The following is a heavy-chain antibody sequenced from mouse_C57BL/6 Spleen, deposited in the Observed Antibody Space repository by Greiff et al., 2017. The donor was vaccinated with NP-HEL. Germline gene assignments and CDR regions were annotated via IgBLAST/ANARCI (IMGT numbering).Heavy chain of an antibody. Sequence: QVQLQQPGAELVRPGSSVKLSCKASGYTFTSYWMHWVKQRPIQGLEWIGNIDPSDRETHYNQKFKDKATLTVDKSSSTAYMQLSSLTSEDSAVYYCARGATVVATDAMDYWGQGTSVTVSS. J-gene: IGHJ4*01. CDR1: GYTFTSYW. V-gene: IGHV1-52*01. CDR2: IDPSDRET. CDR3: ARGATVVATDAMDY. D-gene: IGHD1-1*01.